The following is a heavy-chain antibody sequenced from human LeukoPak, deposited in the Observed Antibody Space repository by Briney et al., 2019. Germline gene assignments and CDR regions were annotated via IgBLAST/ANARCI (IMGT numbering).Heavy chain of an antibody. V-gene: IGHV3-48*01. CDR2: ISSSSSPI. Sequence: PGGSLRLSCAASGFTFSTYSMNWVRQAPGKGLEWVSYISSSSSPIYYADSVKGQFTISRDNSKNTLYLQMNSLRAEDTAVYYCAKVPVGGDWFDPWGQGTLVTVSS. CDR1: GFTFSTYS. CDR3: AKVPVGGDWFDP. D-gene: IGHD3-16*01. J-gene: IGHJ5*02.